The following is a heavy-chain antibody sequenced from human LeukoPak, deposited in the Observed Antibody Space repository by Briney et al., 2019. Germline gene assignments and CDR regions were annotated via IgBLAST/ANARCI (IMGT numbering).Heavy chain of an antibody. CDR1: GYTFTSYG. D-gene: IGHD2-2*01. CDR2: ISAYNGNT. CDR3: ASLNCSTSCYSPYYYYGMDV. Sequence: GASVKVSCEASGYTFTSYGISWVRQAPGQGLEWMGWISAYNGNTNYAQKLQGRVTMTTDTSTSTAYMELRSLRSDDTAVYYCASLNCSTSCYSPYYYYGMDVWGQGTTVTVSS. V-gene: IGHV1-18*01. J-gene: IGHJ6*02.